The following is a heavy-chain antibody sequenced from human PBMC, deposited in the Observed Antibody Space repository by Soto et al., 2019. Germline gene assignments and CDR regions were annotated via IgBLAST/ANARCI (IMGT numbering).Heavy chain of an antibody. V-gene: IGHV1-69*13. D-gene: IGHD3-10*01. CDR3: AREPGSYYNYYYYGMDV. J-gene: IGHJ6*02. CDR1: GGTFSSYA. CDR2: IIPIFGTA. Sequence: RASVKVSCKASGGTFSSYAISWVRQAPGQGLEWMGGIIPIFGTANYAQKFQGRVTITADESTSTAYMELSSLRSEDTAVYYCAREPGSYYNYYYYGMDVWGQGTTVTVSS.